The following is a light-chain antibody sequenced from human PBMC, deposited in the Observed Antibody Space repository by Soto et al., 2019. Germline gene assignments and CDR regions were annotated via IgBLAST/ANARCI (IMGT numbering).Light chain of an antibody. CDR3: VSYTNSAYYV. Sequence: QSVLTQPPSASGTPGQRVTISCSGSSSNIGSNYVYWYQQLPGTAPKLLIYSNNQRPSGVPDRFSGSKSGTSASLAISGLQAEDEADYYCVSYTNSAYYVLGNGTKVT. CDR1: SSNIGSNY. CDR2: SNN. V-gene: IGLV1-47*02. J-gene: IGLJ1*01.